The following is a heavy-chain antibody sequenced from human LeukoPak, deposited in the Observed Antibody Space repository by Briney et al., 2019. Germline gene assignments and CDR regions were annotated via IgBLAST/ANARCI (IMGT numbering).Heavy chain of an antibody. CDR2: IIPIFGTA. CDR3: ASRWPVRGGFDY. J-gene: IGHJ4*02. D-gene: IGHD6-19*01. V-gene: IGHV1-69*06. Sequence: SVKVSCKASGGTFSSYAISWVRQAPGQGLEWMGGIIPIFGTANYAQKFQGRVTITADKSTSTAYMELSSLRSEDTAVYYCASRWPVRGGFDYWGQGTLVTVSS. CDR1: GGTFSSYA.